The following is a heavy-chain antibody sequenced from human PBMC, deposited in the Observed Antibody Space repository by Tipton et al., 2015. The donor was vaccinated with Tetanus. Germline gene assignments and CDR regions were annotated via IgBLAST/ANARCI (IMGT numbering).Heavy chain of an antibody. J-gene: IGHJ5*01. V-gene: IGHV4-34*01. D-gene: IGHD2/OR15-2a*01. CDR3: ARQYFQQSMPGPAYNLFVS. CDR1: DGSFTGYK. Sequence: TLSLTCDVSDGSFTGYKWTWLRQPPRKGLEWIGDINYRGTTTSNPSLQSRLNILLDTSKWQFSLRLTSVTAADTAVYFCARQYFQQSMPGPAYNLFVSWGQGTLVTVSS. CDR2: INYRGTT.